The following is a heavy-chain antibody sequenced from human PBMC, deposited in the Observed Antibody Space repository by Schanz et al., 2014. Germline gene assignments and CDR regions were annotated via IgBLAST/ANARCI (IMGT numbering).Heavy chain of an antibody. V-gene: IGHV3-30*19. J-gene: IGHJ4*02. CDR2: ISYDGRNK. CDR1: GFTFSSYG. D-gene: IGHD4-17*01. CDR3: ARPRFDYGEVDY. Sequence: QVQLVESGGGVVQFGRSLRLSCVASGFTFSSYGMHWVRQAPGKGLEWVAVISYDGRNKYYADSVKGRFTISRDNSKNTLYLQMNSLRAEDTAVYYCARPRFDYGEVDYWGQGTLVTVSS.